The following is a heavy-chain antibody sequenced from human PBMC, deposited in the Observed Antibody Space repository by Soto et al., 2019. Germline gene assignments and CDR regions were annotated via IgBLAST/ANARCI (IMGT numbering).Heavy chain of an antibody. V-gene: IGHV3-74*01. CDR1: GFTFSTYW. J-gene: IGHJ5*02. D-gene: IGHD3-3*02. Sequence: EVHLVESGGGLVQPGGSLRLSCAASGFTFSTYWMHWVRQAPGKGLVWVSRINADGTTTTYADSVKGRFTISRDNAKNTLYLQMNSLRAEDTAVYFCATVATHSYNCVDPWGQGTLVTISS. CDR2: INADGTTT. CDR3: ATVATHSYNCVDP.